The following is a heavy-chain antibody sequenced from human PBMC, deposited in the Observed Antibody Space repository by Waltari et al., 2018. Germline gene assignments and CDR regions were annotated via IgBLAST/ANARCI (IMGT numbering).Heavy chain of an antibody. CDR3: ARHPGGVGATAPFDY. CDR2: INPNSGGT. Sequence: QVQLVQSGAEVKKPGASVKVSCKASGYTFPGYYMHWVRQAPGQGLEWMGRINPNSGGTNYAKKFQGRVTMTRDTSISTAYMELSRLRSDDTAVYYCARHPGGVGATAPFDYWGQGTLVTVSS. J-gene: IGHJ4*02. V-gene: IGHV1-2*06. D-gene: IGHD1-26*01. CDR1: GYTFPGYY.